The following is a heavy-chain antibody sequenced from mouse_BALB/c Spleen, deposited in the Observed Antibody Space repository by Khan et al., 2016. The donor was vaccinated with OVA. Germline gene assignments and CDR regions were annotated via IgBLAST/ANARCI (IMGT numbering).Heavy chain of an antibody. D-gene: IGHD2-10*01. V-gene: IGHV2-6-1*01. CDR3: ARQPYYHYNIMDY. CDR1: GFSLTNYG. J-gene: IGHJ4*01. CDR2: IWSDGST. Sequence: VQLQESGPGLVAPSQSLSITCTISGFSLTNYGVHWVRQPPGKGLEWLVVIWSDGSTTYNSALKSRLTLSKDNSKRQVFLKMNSLQTDDTGMYFCARQPYYHYNIMDYWGQGTSVTVSS.